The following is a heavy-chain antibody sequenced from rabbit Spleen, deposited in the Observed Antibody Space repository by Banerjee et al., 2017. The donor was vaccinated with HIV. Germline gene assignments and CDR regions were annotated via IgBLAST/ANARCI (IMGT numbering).Heavy chain of an antibody. Sequence: QSLEESGGDMVKPGASLTLTCTASGFSFSSSDYMCWVRQAPGKGLEWIACIYAGSSGGTYYASWAKGRFTISKSSSTTVTLQMTSLTAADTATYFCARDDFGSSYFFDLWGPGTLVTVS. J-gene: IGHJ4*01. CDR1: GFSFSSSDY. CDR2: IYAGSSGGT. CDR3: ARDDFGSSYFFDL. V-gene: IGHV1S40*01. D-gene: IGHD8-1*01.